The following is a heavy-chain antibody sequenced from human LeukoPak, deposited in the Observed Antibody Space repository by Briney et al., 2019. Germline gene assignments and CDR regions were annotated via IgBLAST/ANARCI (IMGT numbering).Heavy chain of an antibody. V-gene: IGHV3-11*04. Sequence: GGSLRLSCAASGFTFSDYYMSWIRQAPGKGLEWVSYISHTANTIFYTDSVKGRFTISRDNAKNSLYLQMNSLTAEDTAVYYCARDQGTTAVTSGYFPHWGQGTLVTVSS. J-gene: IGHJ1*01. CDR3: ARDQGTTAVTSGYFPH. CDR1: GFTFSDYY. D-gene: IGHD4-23*01. CDR2: ISHTANTI.